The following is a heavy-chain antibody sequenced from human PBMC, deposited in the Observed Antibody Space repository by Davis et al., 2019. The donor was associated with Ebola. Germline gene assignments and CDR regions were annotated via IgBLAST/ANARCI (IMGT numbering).Heavy chain of an antibody. V-gene: IGHV3-11*06. CDR3: ARPYGGNSEFAY. Sequence: GESLKISCAASGFTFSDYYMSWIRQAPGKGLEWVSYISSSSSYTNYADSVKGRFTISRDNAKNSLYLQMNSLRAEDTAVYYCARPYGGNSEFAYWGQGTLVTVSS. CDR2: ISSSSSYT. D-gene: IGHD4-23*01. J-gene: IGHJ4*02. CDR1: GFTFSDYY.